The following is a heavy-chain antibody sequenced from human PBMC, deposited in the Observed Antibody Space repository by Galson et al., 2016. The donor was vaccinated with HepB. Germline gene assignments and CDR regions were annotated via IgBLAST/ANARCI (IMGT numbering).Heavy chain of an antibody. CDR2: IKPDGREK. CDR3: AKDSSSAL. Sequence: SLRLSCAASGFTFSTPWMSWVRQAPGKGLEWVANIKPDGREKYYVDSVKARFTISRDNAKNSLFLQMNSLRAEDTAVYYCAKDSSSALWGRGSLVTVSS. CDR1: GFTFSTPW. V-gene: IGHV3-7*01. D-gene: IGHD6-6*01. J-gene: IGHJ2*01.